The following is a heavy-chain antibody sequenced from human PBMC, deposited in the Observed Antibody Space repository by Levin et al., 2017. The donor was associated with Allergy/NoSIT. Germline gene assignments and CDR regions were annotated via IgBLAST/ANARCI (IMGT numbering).Heavy chain of an antibody. V-gene: IGHV3-30*18. CDR2: ISYDGSNK. CDR1: GFTFSTYG. J-gene: IGHJ6*02. CDR3: AKDRRDWNFYYYGMDG. D-gene: IGHD3/OR15-3a*01. Sequence: AGGSLRLSCAASGFTFSTYGMHWVRQAPGKGLEWVAVISYDGSNKYYADSVKGRFTISRDNSKNTLYLQMNSLRAEDTAVYYCAKDRRDWNFYYYGMDGWGQGTTVTVSS.